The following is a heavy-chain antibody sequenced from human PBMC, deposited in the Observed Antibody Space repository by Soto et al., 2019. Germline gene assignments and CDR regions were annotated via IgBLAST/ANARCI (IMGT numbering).Heavy chain of an antibody. J-gene: IGHJ4*02. CDR2: ISGSGGST. D-gene: IGHD2-15*01. CDR1: GFTFSSYA. Sequence: GGSLRLSCAASGFTFSSYAMSWVRQAPGKGLEWVSAISGSGGSTYYADSVKGRFTISRDNSKNTLYLQTNSLKTEDTAVYYCTRHAGGSDYFDYWGQGTLVTVSS. CDR3: TRHAGGSDYFDY. V-gene: IGHV3-23*01.